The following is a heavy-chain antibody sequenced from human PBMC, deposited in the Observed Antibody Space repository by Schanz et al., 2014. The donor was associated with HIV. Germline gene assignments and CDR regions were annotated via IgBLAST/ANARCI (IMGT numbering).Heavy chain of an antibody. CDR1: GFTFSGFA. D-gene: IGHD6-19*01. CDR2: ISASGGST. CDR3: AKDGPGIAVAGTGYFDY. Sequence: QLLESGGGLVQPGGLLRLSCAASGFTFSGFAMSWVRQTPGKGLEWVSTISASGGSTYYADSVLARFTISRDNSKNTLYLQMSSLRVEDTAVYFCAKDGPGIAVAGTGYFDYWGQGTLVTVSS. J-gene: IGHJ4*02. V-gene: IGHV3-23*01.